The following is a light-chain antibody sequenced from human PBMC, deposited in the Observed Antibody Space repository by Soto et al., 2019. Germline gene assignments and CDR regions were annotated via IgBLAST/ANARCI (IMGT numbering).Light chain of an antibody. CDR3: QQDSSCPTT. Sequence: QMTESLSTMSSSTGGRVPITGRASQAISTWLAWYQQKPGTAPKLLIFAASSMHTGVSSRFSGSGSGTEFTLTISSLQPEDFATYYCQQDSSCPTTFGQGTRLEIK. CDR1: QAISTW. J-gene: IGKJ5*01. CDR2: AAS. V-gene: IGKV1-12*01.